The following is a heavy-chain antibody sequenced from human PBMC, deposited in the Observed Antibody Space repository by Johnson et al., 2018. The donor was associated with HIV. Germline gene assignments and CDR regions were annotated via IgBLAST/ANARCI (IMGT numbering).Heavy chain of an antibody. Sequence: VQLVESGGGLVQPGGSLRLSCAASGFTFSSYYMSWVRQAPGKGLEWVANIKQHGSEKSYMDSVKGRFIIYRDNAKNSLYLQMNSLRAEDTAVYYCARDPAHCGGDCYPSDAFDIWGQGTMVTVSS. CDR2: IKQHGSEK. V-gene: IGHV3-7*01. D-gene: IGHD2-21*02. J-gene: IGHJ3*02. CDR1: GFTFSSYY. CDR3: ARDPAHCGGDCYPSDAFDI.